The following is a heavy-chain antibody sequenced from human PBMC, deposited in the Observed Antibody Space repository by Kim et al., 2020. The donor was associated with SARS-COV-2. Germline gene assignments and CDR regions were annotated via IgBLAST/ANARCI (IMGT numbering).Heavy chain of an antibody. D-gene: IGHD6-19*01. CDR2: ISRNGDST. V-gene: IGHV3-64D*06. Sequence: GGSLRLSCSASGFTFSNYAMHWVRQAPGKGLEYVSAISRNGDSTYYADSVRGRFTISRDNSKNTLYLQMSSQRAEDTAVYYCVKEGFYSSGPRGYWYFDLWGRGTLVTVSS. CDR3: VKEGFYSSGPRGYWYFDL. CDR1: GFTFSNYA. J-gene: IGHJ2*01.